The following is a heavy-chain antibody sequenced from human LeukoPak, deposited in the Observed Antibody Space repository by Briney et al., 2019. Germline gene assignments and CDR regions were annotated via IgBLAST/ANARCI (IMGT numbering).Heavy chain of an antibody. D-gene: IGHD3-3*01. CDR1: GFTFGDCA. CDR2: IRSKAYGGTT. CDR3: TRDPRITIFGVVPDP. J-gene: IGHJ5*02. Sequence: GRSLRLSCTASGFTFGDCAMSWVRQAPGKGLEWVGFIRSKAYGGTTEYAASVKGRFTISRDDSKSIAYLQMNSLKTEGTAVYYCTRDPRITIFGVVPDPWGQGTLVTVSS. V-gene: IGHV3-49*04.